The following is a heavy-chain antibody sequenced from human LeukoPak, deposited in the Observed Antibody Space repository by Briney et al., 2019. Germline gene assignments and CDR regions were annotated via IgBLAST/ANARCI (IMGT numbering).Heavy chain of an antibody. J-gene: IGHJ4*02. V-gene: IGHV4-39*07. Sequence: SETLSLTCTVSGGSISSSSFYWGWVRQPPGKGLGWIGSIYYSGSTYYNPSLKSRVTISVDTSKNQFSLKLSSVTAADTAVYYCARVYYDILTGYYYWGQGTLVTVSS. CDR2: IYYSGST. D-gene: IGHD3-9*01. CDR1: GGSISSSSFY. CDR3: ARVYYDILTGYYY.